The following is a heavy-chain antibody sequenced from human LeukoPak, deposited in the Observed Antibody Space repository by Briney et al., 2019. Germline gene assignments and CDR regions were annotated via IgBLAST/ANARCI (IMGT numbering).Heavy chain of an antibody. D-gene: IGHD3-22*01. V-gene: IGHV3-48*04. CDR3: ARGGRYYDSSGYGSLDY. J-gene: IGHJ4*02. CDR2: ISSSSSTI. CDR1: GFTFSSYS. Sequence: GGSLRLSCAASGFTFSSYSMNWVRQAPGKGLEWVSYISSSSSTIYYADSVKGRFTISRDNAKNSLYLQMNSLRAEDTAVYYCARGGRYYDSSGYGSLDYWGQGTLVTVSS.